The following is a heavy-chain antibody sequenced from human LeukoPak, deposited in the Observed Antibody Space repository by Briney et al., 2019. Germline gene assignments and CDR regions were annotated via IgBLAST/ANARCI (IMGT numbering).Heavy chain of an antibody. CDR2: INPNSGGT. J-gene: IGHJ5*02. CDR1: GYAFTVYY. CDR3: AREHCSSTSCYGNWFDP. D-gene: IGHD2-2*01. Sequence: AASVKVSFKASGYAFTVYYMHWVRQAPGQGLEWMGWINPNSGGTNYAQKFQGRVTMTRDTSISTAYMELSRLRSDDTAVYYCAREHCSSTSCYGNWFDPWGQGTLVTVSS. V-gene: IGHV1-2*02.